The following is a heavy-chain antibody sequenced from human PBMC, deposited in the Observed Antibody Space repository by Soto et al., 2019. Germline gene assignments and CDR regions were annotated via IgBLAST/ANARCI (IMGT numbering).Heavy chain of an antibody. J-gene: IGHJ5*02. Sequence: GGSLRLSCAASGFTFSSYNMNWVRQAPGKGLEWVSSISTTSGYRYVDSVKGRFTISRDNAKSSLYLQMNSLRAEDTAVYYCARAPCSGGSCYMGDWFDPWGQGTLVTVSS. CDR3: ARAPCSGGSCYMGDWFDP. D-gene: IGHD2-15*01. CDR1: GFTFSSYN. V-gene: IGHV3-21*01. CDR2: ISTTSGYR.